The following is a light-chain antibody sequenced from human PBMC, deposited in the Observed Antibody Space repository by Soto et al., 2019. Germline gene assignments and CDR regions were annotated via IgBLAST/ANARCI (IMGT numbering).Light chain of an antibody. J-gene: IGKJ4*01. CDR3: QQYKNWPPLT. Sequence: EIVMTQSPATLSVSPGETATLSCRASQSVGSAVAWYQHKPGQAPRLLIVAASIRATGVPGRFSGGGSGTEFTLTISSPQSEEFAVYYGQQYKNWPPLTFGGGTTVEIK. CDR2: AAS. CDR1: QSVGSA. V-gene: IGKV3-15*01.